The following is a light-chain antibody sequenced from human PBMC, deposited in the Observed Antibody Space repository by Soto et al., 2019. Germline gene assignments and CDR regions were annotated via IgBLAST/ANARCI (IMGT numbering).Light chain of an antibody. V-gene: IGLV1-44*01. CDR2: NSY. Sequence: LTQPPSASGTPGQRVTISCSGSSSNTGRKTVNWYQQLPGTVPKLLIYNSYQRPSGVPDRFSGSKSGTSASLAISGLQSEDEADYYCAAWDDRLNGYVFGAGTKVSGL. CDR3: AAWDDRLNGYV. CDR1: SSNTGRKT. J-gene: IGLJ1*01.